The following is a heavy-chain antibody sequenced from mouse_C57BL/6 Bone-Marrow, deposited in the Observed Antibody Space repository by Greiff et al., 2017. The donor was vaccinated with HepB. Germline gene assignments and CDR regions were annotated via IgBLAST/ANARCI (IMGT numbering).Heavy chain of an antibody. J-gene: IGHJ1*03. V-gene: IGHV3-8*01. CDR3: ARRRLYYGNYYWYFDG. CDR2: ISYSGST. CDR1: GYSITSDY. Sequence: EVKLVESGPGLAKPSQTLSLTCSVTGYSITSDYWNWIRKFPGNKLEYMGYISYSGSTYYNPSLKSRISITRDTSKNQYYLQLNSVTTEDTATYYCARRRLYYGNYYWYFDGWGTGTTVTVSS. D-gene: IGHD2-1*01.